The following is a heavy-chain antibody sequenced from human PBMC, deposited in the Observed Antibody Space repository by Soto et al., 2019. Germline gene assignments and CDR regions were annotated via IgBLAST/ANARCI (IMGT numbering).Heavy chain of an antibody. V-gene: IGHV1-18*04. J-gene: IGHJ5*02. D-gene: IGHD6-19*01. CDR1: GYTFTRYS. CDR2: ISNYNGDT. Sequence: QVQLVQSGAEVKKPGASVQVSCKASGYTFTRYSINWARQAPGQGLEWVGWISNYNGDTKYAQKFQGRVTLTTDTSTTTTYMDLRSLTSDDTAVYFCARGDSTGSPTGWFDPWGQGTLVTVSS. CDR3: ARGDSTGSPTGWFDP.